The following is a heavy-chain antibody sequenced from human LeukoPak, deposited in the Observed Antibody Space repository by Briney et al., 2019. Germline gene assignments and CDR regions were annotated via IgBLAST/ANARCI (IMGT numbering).Heavy chain of an antibody. Sequence: PGGSLRLSCAASGFTFDDYAMHWVRQAPGKGLEWVSGISWNSGSIGYADSVKGRFTISRDNAKNSLYLQMNSLRAEDTAVYYCARGLASPLDSSGWIGAYDIWGQGTMVTVSS. CDR3: ARGLASPLDSSGWIGAYDI. CDR2: ISWNSGSI. CDR1: GFTFDDYA. V-gene: IGHV3-9*01. D-gene: IGHD6-19*01. J-gene: IGHJ3*02.